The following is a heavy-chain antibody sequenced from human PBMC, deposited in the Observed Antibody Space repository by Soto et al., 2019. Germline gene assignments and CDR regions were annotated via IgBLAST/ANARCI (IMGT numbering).Heavy chain of an antibody. J-gene: IGHJ3*02. Sequence: SETLSLTCAVSGGSISSGGYSWSWIRQPPGKGLEWIGYIYHSGSTYYNPSLKSRVTISVDRSKNQFSLKLSSVTAADTAVYYCDRGGHPALGAFDIWGQGTMVTVSS. D-gene: IGHD3-16*01. CDR3: DRGGHPALGAFDI. CDR2: IYHSGST. V-gene: IGHV4-30-2*01. CDR1: GGSISSGGYS.